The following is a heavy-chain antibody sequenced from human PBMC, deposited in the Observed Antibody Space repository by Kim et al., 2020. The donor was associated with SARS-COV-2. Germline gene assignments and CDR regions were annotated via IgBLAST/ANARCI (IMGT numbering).Heavy chain of an antibody. V-gene: IGHV2-5*01. CDR3: AHRSRDGYNFNY. D-gene: IGHD5-12*01. J-gene: IGHJ4*02. Sequence: YRPSLKSRLNITKDTSKNQVVLTMTNMDPVDTATYYCAHRSRDGYNFNYWGQGTLVTVSS.